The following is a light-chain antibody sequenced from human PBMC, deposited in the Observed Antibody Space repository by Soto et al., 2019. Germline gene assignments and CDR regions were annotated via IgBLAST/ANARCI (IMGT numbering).Light chain of an antibody. CDR3: CSYAGSYTS. J-gene: IGLJ1*01. CDR1: SSDVCGYNY. Sequence: QSALTQPRSVSGSPGQSVTISCTGTSSDVCGYNYVSWYQQHPGKAPKLMIYDVSKRPSGVPDRFSGSKSGNTASLTISGLQAEDEADYYCCSYAGSYTSFGTGTKVTVL. CDR2: DVS. V-gene: IGLV2-11*01.